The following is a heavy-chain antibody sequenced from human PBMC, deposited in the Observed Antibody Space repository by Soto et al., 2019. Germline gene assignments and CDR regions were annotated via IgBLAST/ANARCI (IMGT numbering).Heavy chain of an antibody. CDR3: AKVGWNTMTTVTKGYFQH. V-gene: IGHV3-23*01. Sequence: VQLLESGGGLVQPGGSLRLSCAASGFTFSSYAMNWVRQAPGKGLGWVSTISGSDGGTYYADSVKGRFTISSDNSKNTLYLQMNSLRAEDTAVYYCAKVGWNTMTTVTKGYFQHWGQGTLVTVSS. J-gene: IGHJ1*01. D-gene: IGHD4-17*01. CDR1: GFTFSSYA. CDR2: ISGSDGGT.